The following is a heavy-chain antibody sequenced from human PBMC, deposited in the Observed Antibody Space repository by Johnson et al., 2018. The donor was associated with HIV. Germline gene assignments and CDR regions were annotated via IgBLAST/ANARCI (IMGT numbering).Heavy chain of an antibody. D-gene: IGHD6-19*01. J-gene: IGHJ3*02. V-gene: IGHV3-66*01. Sequence: MQLVESGGGLVQPGGSLRLSCAASGFTVSSNYMSWVRQAPGKGLEWVSVIYSGGSTYYADSVTGRFTISRDNSKNTLYLQMNSLRAEDTAVYYCARGVGSGWYFEIGDDAFDIWGQGTMVTVSS. CDR1: GFTVSSNY. CDR3: ARGVGSGWYFEIGDDAFDI. CDR2: IYSGGST.